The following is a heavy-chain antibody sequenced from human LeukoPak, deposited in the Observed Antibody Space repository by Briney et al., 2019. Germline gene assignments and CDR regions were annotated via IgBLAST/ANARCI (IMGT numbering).Heavy chain of an antibody. J-gene: IGHJ5*02. CDR2: IIPIFGTA. V-gene: IGHV1-69*06. D-gene: IGHD3-3*01. CDR3: ARGVELSTIFGVFDP. CDR1: GGTFSSYA. Sequence: GASVKVFCKASGGTFSSYAISWVRQAPGQGLEWMGGIIPIFGTANYAQKFQGRVTITADKSTSTAYMELSSLRSEDTAVYYCARGVELSTIFGVFDPWGQGTLVTVSS.